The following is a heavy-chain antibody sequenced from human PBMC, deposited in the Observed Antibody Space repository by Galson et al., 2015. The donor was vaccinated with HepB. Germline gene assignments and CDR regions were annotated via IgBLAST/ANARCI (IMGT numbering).Heavy chain of an antibody. CDR2: ISWNSGSI. CDR3: AKDLFGSSGYFDY. D-gene: IGHD3-22*01. Sequence: SLRLSCAASGFTFDDYAMHWVRQAPGKGLEWVSGISWNSGSIGYADSVKGRFTISRDNAKNSLYLQMNSLRAEDTALYYCAKDLFGSSGYFDYWGQGTLVTVSS. CDR1: GFTFDDYA. V-gene: IGHV3-9*01. J-gene: IGHJ4*02.